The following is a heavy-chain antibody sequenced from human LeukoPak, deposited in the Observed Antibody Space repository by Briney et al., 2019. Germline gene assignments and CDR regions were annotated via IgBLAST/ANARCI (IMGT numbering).Heavy chain of an antibody. Sequence: QAGGSLRLSCAASGFTFSSYAMSWVRQAPGKGLEWVSAISGSGGSTYYADSVKGRFTISRDNSKNTLYLQMNSLRAEDTAVYYCAKDQAVYSSGWFFDYWSQGTLVTVSS. CDR3: AKDQAVYSSGWFFDY. CDR1: GFTFSSYA. J-gene: IGHJ4*02. CDR2: ISGSGGST. V-gene: IGHV3-23*01. D-gene: IGHD6-19*01.